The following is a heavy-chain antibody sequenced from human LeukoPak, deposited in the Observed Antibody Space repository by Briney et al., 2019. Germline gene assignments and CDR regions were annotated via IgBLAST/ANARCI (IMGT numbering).Heavy chain of an antibody. V-gene: IGHV3-9*01. Sequence: PRGSLRLSCAASGFTFDDYAMHWVRHAPGKGLEWVSGISWNSGSIGYADSVKGRFTISRDNAKNSLYLQMNSLRAEDTALYYCAKESGSGQRGQYFDYWGQGTLVTVSS. CDR2: ISWNSGSI. D-gene: IGHD1-26*01. CDR3: AKESGSGQRGQYFDY. CDR1: GFTFDDYA. J-gene: IGHJ4*02.